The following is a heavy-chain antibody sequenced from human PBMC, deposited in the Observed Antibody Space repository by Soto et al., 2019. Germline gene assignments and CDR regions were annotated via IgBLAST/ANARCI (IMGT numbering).Heavy chain of an antibody. CDR3: AKNMRDGWALYDY. CDR2: ISGGGVST. CDR1: GFTFSTYA. J-gene: IGHJ4*02. Sequence: PGGSLRLSCAAAGFTFSTYAMTWVRQAPGKGLEWVSAISGGGVSTYYLDSVKGRFTTSRDNSKNMLYLQMNSVRAEDMAVYSCAKNMRDGWALYDYWGQGTLVTVSS. D-gene: IGHD3-16*01. V-gene: IGHV3-23*01.